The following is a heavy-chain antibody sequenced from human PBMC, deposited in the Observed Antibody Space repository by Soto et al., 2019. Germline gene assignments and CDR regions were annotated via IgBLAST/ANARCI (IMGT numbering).Heavy chain of an antibody. J-gene: IGHJ4*02. D-gene: IGHD3-10*01. CDR1: GFTFSSND. V-gene: IGHV3-53*01. CDR2: IYSGGST. CDR3: VKERYGSGSYPYFDY. Sequence: SLRLSCAASGFTFSSNDMNVVRQAPGKGLEWVSLIYSGGSTYYADSVKGRFTISRDNSKNTLYLQVSSLRAEDTAVYYCVKERYGSGSYPYFDYWGQGTPVTVSS.